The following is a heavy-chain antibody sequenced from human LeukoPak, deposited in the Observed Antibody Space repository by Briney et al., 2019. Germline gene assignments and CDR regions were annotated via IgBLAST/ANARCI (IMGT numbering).Heavy chain of an antibody. J-gene: IGHJ4*02. D-gene: IGHD3-10*01. CDR1: GFTFSSYA. CDR3: ARKAGYYYGSGDH. Sequence: PGGSLRLSCAASGFTFSSYAMSWVRQAPGKGLEWVSDINGSGGSTYYADSVKGRFTISRDNSKNTLYLQMNSLRAEDTAVYYCARKAGYYYGSGDHWGQGTLVTVSS. V-gene: IGHV3-23*01. CDR2: INGSGGST.